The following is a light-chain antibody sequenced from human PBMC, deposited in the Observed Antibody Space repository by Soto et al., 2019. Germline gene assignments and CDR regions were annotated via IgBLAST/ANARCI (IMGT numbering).Light chain of an antibody. V-gene: IGLV2-14*03. CDR1: SSDIGGYNF. Sequence: QSALTQPASVSGSPGQSITISCTGSSSDIGGYNFVSWYQHYPSKAPQLMIYGVTNRPSGVSNRFSGSKSGNTASLTISGLRAEDEADYYCSSYTSRDALAVFGPGTKVTVL. CDR3: SSYTSRDALAV. J-gene: IGLJ1*01. CDR2: GVT.